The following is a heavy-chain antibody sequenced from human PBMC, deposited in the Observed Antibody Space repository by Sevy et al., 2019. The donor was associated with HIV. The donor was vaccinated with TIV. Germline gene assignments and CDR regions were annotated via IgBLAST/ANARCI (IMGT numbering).Heavy chain of an antibody. J-gene: IGHJ4*02. CDR1: GGFINSGGHY. CDR3: ARVSYWAPVITPAASYYFDS. CDR2: ISQSGKT. V-gene: IGHV4-31*03. Sequence: SETLSLTCTVSGGFINSGGHYWGWIRQRPGKGLEWIGYISQSGKTYYNSSLEARLAISVDTSKNQFSLKVRSVTAADTAVYYCARVSYWAPVITPAASYYFDSWGQGILVTVSS. D-gene: IGHD2-2*01.